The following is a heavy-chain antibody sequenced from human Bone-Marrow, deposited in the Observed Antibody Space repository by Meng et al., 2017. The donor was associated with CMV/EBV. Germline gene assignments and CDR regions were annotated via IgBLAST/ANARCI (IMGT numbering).Heavy chain of an antibody. Sequence: GESLKISCKASGYTFTSYGISWVRQAPGQGLEWMGWISAYNGNTNYAQKLQGRVTMTTDTSTSTAYMELRSLRSDDTAVYYCARGYCSSTSCYTGADYWGQGTLVTVSS. V-gene: IGHV1-18*01. CDR3: ARGYCSSTSCYTGADY. J-gene: IGHJ4*02. D-gene: IGHD2-2*02. CDR1: GYTFTSYG. CDR2: ISAYNGNT.